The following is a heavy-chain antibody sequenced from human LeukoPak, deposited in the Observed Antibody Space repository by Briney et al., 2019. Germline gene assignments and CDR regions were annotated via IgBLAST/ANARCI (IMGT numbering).Heavy chain of an antibody. CDR2: IYSGGST. Sequence: GGSLRLSCAASGFTVNSNYMSWVRQAPGKGLEWVSVIYSGGSTYYADSVKGRFTISRDNSKNTLYLQMNSLRAEDTAVYYCTRVWLQYFDYWGQGTLITVSS. CDR3: TRVWLQYFDY. D-gene: IGHD5-24*01. CDR1: GFTVNSNY. J-gene: IGHJ4*02. V-gene: IGHV3-66*01.